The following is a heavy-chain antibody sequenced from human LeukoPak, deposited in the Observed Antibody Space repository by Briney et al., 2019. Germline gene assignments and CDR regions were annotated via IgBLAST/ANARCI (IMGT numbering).Heavy chain of an antibody. J-gene: IGHJ6*03. CDR3: ARFPRGFYYDSSGYHYYYMDV. D-gene: IGHD3-22*01. V-gene: IGHV4-59*01. CDR2: IYYSGST. CDR1: GVSISSYY. Sequence: PSETLSLTCTVSGVSISSYYWSWIRQPPGKGLEWIGYIYYSGSTNYNPSLKSRVTISVDTSKNQFSLKLSSVTAADTAVYYCARFPRGFYYDSSGYHYYYMDVWGKGTTVTVSS.